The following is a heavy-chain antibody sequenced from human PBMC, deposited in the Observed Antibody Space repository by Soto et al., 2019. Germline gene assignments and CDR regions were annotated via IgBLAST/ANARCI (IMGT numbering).Heavy chain of an antibody. Sequence: QVQLQQSGPGLVEPSQTLSLTCAVSGGSISSEYFHWTWIRPSPGKGVEWIGYVNYTGSITYNPSFKSPLTMAVDTTKNQSSPQLTALTAADTAVYFCAREDDGGDRDYYGLDVWGQWTTVTVSS. J-gene: IGHJ6*02. D-gene: IGHD2-21*02. CDR1: GGSISSEYFH. V-gene: IGHV4-30-4*08. CDR2: VNYTGSI. CDR3: AREDDGGDRDYYGLDV.